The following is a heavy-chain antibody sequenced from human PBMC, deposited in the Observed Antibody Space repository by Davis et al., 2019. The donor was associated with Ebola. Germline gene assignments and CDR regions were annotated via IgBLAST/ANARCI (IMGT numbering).Heavy chain of an antibody. CDR3: ARGRRIAVAGTDY. Sequence: AASVKVSCKASGYTFTSSDINWVRQATGQGPEWTGWMNPNSGNTGYAQKFQGRVTMTRNTSISTAYMELSSLRSEDTAVYYWARGRRIAVAGTDYWGQGTLVTVSS. D-gene: IGHD6-19*01. J-gene: IGHJ4*02. CDR1: GYTFTSSD. CDR2: MNPNSGNT. V-gene: IGHV1-8*01.